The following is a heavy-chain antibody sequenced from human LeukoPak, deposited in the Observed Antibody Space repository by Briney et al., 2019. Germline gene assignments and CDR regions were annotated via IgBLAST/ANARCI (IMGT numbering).Heavy chain of an antibody. CDR2: IWYDGSNK. CDR3: ARAQYWDCSGGSCFLTPDAFDI. J-gene: IGHJ3*02. Sequence: GGSLRLSCAASGFTFSSYGMHWVRQASGKGLEWVAVIWYDGSNKYYADSVKGRFTISRDNSKNTLYLQMNSLRAEDTAVYYCARAQYWDCSGGSCFLTPDAFDIWGQGTMVTVSS. D-gene: IGHD2-15*01. CDR1: GFTFSSYG. V-gene: IGHV3-33*01.